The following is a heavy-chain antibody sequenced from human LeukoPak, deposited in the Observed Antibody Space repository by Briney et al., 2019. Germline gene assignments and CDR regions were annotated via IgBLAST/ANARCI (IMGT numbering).Heavy chain of an antibody. CDR2: IRSKANSYAT. Sequence: GGSLRLSCAASWFTFSGSAMHWVRQASGKGLEWVGRIRSKANSYATAYAASVKGRFTISRDDSRNTAYLQMNSLKTEDTAVYYCTSRSTVVTDDYWGQGTLVTVSS. CDR3: TSRSTVVTDDY. CDR1: WFTFSGSA. V-gene: IGHV3-73*01. D-gene: IGHD3-22*01. J-gene: IGHJ4*02.